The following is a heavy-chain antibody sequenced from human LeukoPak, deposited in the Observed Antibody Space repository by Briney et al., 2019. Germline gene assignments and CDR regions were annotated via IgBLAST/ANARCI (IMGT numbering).Heavy chain of an antibody. J-gene: IGHJ4*02. Sequence: PSETLSLTCTVSGGSTSSEGYYCSWIRQPAGKGLEWIGRIYNSGSTNYNPSLKGRVTISVDTSKNQFSLKLTSVTAADTAFYYCARGSTYYYYSTGYYFNYFDYWGQGTLVTVSS. V-gene: IGHV4-61*02. CDR2: IYNSGST. D-gene: IGHD3-22*01. CDR1: GGSTSSEGYY. CDR3: ARGSTYYYYSTGYYFNYFDY.